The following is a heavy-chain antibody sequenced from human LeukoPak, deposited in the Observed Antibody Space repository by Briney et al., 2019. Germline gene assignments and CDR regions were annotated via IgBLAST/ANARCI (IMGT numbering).Heavy chain of an antibody. CDR2: ISYDGSNK. J-gene: IGHJ5*02. Sequence: PGGSLRLSCAASGFTFSSYGMHWVRQAPGKGLEWVAVISYDGSNKYYADSVKGRFTISRDNSKNTLYLQMNSLRAEDTAVYYCAKDQTGSSWYPGWFDPWGQGTLVTVSS. V-gene: IGHV3-30*18. D-gene: IGHD6-13*01. CDR1: GFTFSSYG. CDR3: AKDQTGSSWYPGWFDP.